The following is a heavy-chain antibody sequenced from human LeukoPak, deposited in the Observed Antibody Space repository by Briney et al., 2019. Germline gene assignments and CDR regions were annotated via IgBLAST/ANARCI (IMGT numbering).Heavy chain of an antibody. Sequence: ASGKVSCKASGYTDTSYAMHWVRQASGQRLEWMGWINAGNGNTKYSQKFQGRVTITRDTSASTAYMELSSLRSEDTAVYYCAREHRGYFDYWGQGTLVTVSS. V-gene: IGHV1-3*01. J-gene: IGHJ4*02. CDR1: GYTDTSYA. CDR2: INAGNGNT. D-gene: IGHD3-10*01. CDR3: AREHRGYFDY.